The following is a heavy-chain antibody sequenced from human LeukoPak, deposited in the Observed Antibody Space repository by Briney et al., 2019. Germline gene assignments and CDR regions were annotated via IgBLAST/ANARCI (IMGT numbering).Heavy chain of an antibody. CDR2: IYYSGST. J-gene: IGHJ4*02. V-gene: IGHV4-30-4*01. Sequence: SETLPLTCTVSGGSISSGDYYWSWIRQPPGKGLEWIGYIYYSGSTYYNPSLKSRVTISVDTSKNQFSLKLSSVTAADTAVYYCARVMRNGSGYYLDYWGQGTLVTVSS. D-gene: IGHD3-22*01. CDR1: GGSISSGDYY. CDR3: ARVMRNGSGYYLDY.